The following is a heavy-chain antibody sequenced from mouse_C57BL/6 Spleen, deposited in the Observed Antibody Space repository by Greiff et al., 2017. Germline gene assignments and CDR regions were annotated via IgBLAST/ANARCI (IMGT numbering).Heavy chain of an antibody. V-gene: IGHV5-9*01. J-gene: IGHJ3*01. CDR1: GFTFSSYT. CDR3: ARQGAGFAY. Sequence: EVQLVESGAGLVKPGASLKLSCAASGFTFSSYTMSWVRQTPEKRLEWVATISGGGGNTYYPDSVKGRFTISRDNAKNTLYLQMSSLRSEDTALYYCARQGAGFAYWGQGTLGTVSA. CDR2: ISGGGGNT.